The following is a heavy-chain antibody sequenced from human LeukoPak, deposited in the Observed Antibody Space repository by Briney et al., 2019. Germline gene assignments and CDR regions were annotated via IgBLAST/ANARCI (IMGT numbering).Heavy chain of an antibody. Sequence: SETLPLTCAVYGGSFSGYYWSWIRQPPGKGLEWIGEINHSGSTNYNPSLKSRVTISVDTSKNQFSLKLSSVTAADTAVYYCARDRIAVAGSNYYYGMDVWGQGTTVTVSS. CDR3: ARDRIAVAGSNYYYGMDV. D-gene: IGHD6-19*01. CDR1: GGSFSGYY. CDR2: INHSGST. V-gene: IGHV4-34*01. J-gene: IGHJ6*02.